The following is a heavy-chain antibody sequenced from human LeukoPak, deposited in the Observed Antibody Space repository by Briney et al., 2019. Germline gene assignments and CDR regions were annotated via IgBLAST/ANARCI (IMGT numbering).Heavy chain of an antibody. CDR2: ISGSGGST. D-gene: IGHD6-19*01. V-gene: IGHV3-23*01. CDR3: AKDRIAVAGVNWFDP. J-gene: IGHJ5*02. Sequence: GGSLRLSCAASGFTFSSYAMSWVRQAPGKGLEWVSAISGSGGSTYYADSVKGRFTIFRDNSKNTLYLQMNSLRAEDTAVYYCAKDRIAVAGVNWFDPWGQGTLVTVSS. CDR1: GFTFSSYA.